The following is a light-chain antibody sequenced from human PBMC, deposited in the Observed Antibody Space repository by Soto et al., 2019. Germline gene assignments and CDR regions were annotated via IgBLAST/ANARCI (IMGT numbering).Light chain of an antibody. CDR1: QSISSNF. CDR2: GAS. CDR3: QQYDDWPS. J-gene: IGKJ1*01. V-gene: IGKV3D-15*01. Sequence: EIVLPRAPRTLSLSPGEGATLSCRASQSISSNFLAWYQQKRGQAPRLLIHGASNGATGIPDRFSGSGSGTEFTLTISSLQSEDFAVYYCQQYDDWPSFGQGNKVDIK.